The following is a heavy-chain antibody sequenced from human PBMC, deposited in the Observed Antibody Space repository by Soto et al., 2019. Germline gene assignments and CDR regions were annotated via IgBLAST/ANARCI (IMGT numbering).Heavy chain of an antibody. CDR3: ARDLYSSGWYNAFDI. J-gene: IGHJ3*02. D-gene: IGHD6-19*01. V-gene: IGHV3-30*03. Sequence: GGSLRLSCVASGFSFSSHGMHWVRQAPGKGLEWVADISYDGSSEYYADSVRGRFSISRDDSKNTLYLQMHGLRPDDTAVYYCARDLYSSGWYNAFDIWGQGTMVTVSS. CDR1: GFSFSSHG. CDR2: ISYDGSSE.